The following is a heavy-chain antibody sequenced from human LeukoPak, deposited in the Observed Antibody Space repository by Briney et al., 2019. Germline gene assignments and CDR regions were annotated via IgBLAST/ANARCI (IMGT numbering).Heavy chain of an antibody. CDR1: GFTVSSNY. J-gene: IGHJ4*02. V-gene: IGHV3-21*01. CDR2: ISSSGTYI. Sequence: PGGSLRLSCAASGFTVSSNYMSWVRQAPGKGLEWVSSISSSGTYIYYADSVKGRFTISRDNAENSLYLQMNSLRAEDTAVYYCARASDYGDFTFDYWGQGTLVTVSS. D-gene: IGHD4-17*01. CDR3: ARASDYGDFTFDY.